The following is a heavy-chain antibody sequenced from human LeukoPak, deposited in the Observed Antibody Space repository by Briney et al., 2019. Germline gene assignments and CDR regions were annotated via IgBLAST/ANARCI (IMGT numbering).Heavy chain of an antibody. Sequence: GASVKVSCKASGYTFTSYGISWVRQAPGQGLEWMGWISAYNGNTNYAQKLQGRATMTTDTSTSTAYMELRSLRSDDTAVYYCARGEVGGSYGIAFDYWGQGTLVTVSS. CDR1: GYTFTSYG. CDR3: ARGEVGGSYGIAFDY. J-gene: IGHJ4*02. D-gene: IGHD1-26*01. V-gene: IGHV1-18*01. CDR2: ISAYNGNT.